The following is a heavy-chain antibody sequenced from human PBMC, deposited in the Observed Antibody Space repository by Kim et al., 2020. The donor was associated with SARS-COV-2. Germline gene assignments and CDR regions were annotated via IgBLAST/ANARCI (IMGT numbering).Heavy chain of an antibody. J-gene: IGHJ4*02. CDR3: VKVDEEFDN. V-gene: IGHV4-39*07. Sequence: GNTWYDPSLKSRVTLSIDKSNNQFFLRLTSVTAADTAVYFCVKVDEEFDNWGQGTLVTVSS. CDR2: GNT.